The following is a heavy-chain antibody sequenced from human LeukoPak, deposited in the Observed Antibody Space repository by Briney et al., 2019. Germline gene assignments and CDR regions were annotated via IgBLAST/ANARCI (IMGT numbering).Heavy chain of an antibody. J-gene: IGHJ3*02. CDR1: GFTFSSYW. Sequence: PGGSLRLSCAASGFTFSSYWMNWVRQAPGKGPVWVSRIKQDGSTTNYADSVKGRFTISRDNAKNTLYLQMNSLKVEDTAVYYCAKDQAQMRLSVVTCAFDIWGQGTMVTVSS. V-gene: IGHV3-74*01. CDR2: IKQDGSTT. CDR3: AKDQAQMRLSVVTCAFDI. D-gene: IGHD2-15*01.